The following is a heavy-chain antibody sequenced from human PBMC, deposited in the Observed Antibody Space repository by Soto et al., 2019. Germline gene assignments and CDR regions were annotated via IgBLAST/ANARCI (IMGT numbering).Heavy chain of an antibody. Sequence: QVQLQESVPGLVKPSQTLSLTCTFSGGSISSGGYCWSWIRQHPGKVLEWNGYIYYSGSTYYNPSLKSRVTISVDTSKNQFSLKLSSVTAADTAVYYCARVGGINWFDPWGQGTLVTVSS. D-gene: IGHD3-16*01. CDR1: GGSISSGGYC. CDR2: IYYSGST. CDR3: ARVGGINWFDP. V-gene: IGHV4-31*03. J-gene: IGHJ5*02.